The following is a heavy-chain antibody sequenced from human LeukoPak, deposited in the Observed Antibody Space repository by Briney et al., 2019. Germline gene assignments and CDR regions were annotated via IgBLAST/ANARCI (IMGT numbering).Heavy chain of an antibody. J-gene: IGHJ6*03. CDR3: ARDYIVVVPAAMTGKYYYYYYMDV. V-gene: IGHV1-2*02. D-gene: IGHD2-2*01. CDR2: INPNSGGT. Sequence: ASVKVSCKASGYTFTGYYMHWVRQAPGQGLEWMGWINPNSGGTNYAQKFQGRVTMTRDTSISTAYMELSRLRSDDTAVYYCARDYIVVVPAAMTGKYYYYYYMDVWGKGTTVTISS. CDR1: GYTFTGYY.